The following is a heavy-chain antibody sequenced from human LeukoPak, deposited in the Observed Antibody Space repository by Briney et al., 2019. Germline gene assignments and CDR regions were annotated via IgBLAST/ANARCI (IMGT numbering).Heavy chain of an antibody. V-gene: IGHV3-23*01. CDR3: AKWGGDSGAEQWLVLDY. CDR1: GFTFSNYA. J-gene: IGHJ4*02. CDR2: IGGSGGMT. Sequence: GGSLRLSCAASGFTFSNYAMGWVRQAPGKGLEWVSGIGGSGGMTYYADSVKGRFTISRDNSKSTLYLEMNSLRVEDTAIYYCAKWGGDSGAEQWLVLDYWGQGTLVTVSS. D-gene: IGHD6-19*01.